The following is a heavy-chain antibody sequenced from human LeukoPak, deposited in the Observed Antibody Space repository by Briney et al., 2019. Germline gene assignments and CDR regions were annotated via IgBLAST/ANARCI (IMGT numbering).Heavy chain of an antibody. J-gene: IGHJ4*02. CDR1: GFTFSSYA. D-gene: IGHD3-22*01. CDR2: ISGSGGST. V-gene: IGHV3-23*01. Sequence: GGSLRLSCAASGFTFSSYAMSWVRQAPGKGLEWVSAISGSGGSTYYADSVKGRFTISRDNSKNTLYLQMNSLRAEDTAVYYCAKDNSYDSSGYRNYWGQGTLVTVSS. CDR3: AKDNSYDSSGYRNY.